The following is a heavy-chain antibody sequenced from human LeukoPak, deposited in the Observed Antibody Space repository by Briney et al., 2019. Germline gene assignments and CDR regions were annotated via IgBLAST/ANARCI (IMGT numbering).Heavy chain of an antibody. J-gene: IGHJ4*02. CDR2: INHSGGT. CDR1: GGSFSAYY. V-gene: IGHV4-34*01. D-gene: IGHD6-13*01. Sequence: SETLSLTCAVYGGSFSAYYESWIRQPPGMGLEWIGEINHSGGTNYNPSLKSRVTISVDTSKNQFSLSLSSATAADTAVYYCASLSVYSSSWLAPSLIDYWGQGTLVTVSS. CDR3: ASLSVYSSSWLAPSLIDY.